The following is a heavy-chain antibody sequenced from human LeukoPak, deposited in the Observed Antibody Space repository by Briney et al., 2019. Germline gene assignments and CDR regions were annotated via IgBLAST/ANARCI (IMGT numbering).Heavy chain of an antibody. V-gene: IGHV3-48*03. CDR3: ARNHYYYYGMDV. CDR2: ISSSGSTI. J-gene: IGHJ6*04. CDR1: GFTVSSYE. Sequence: GGNLRLSCAASGFTVSSYEMNRVRQAQGKGLEGVFYISSSGSTIYYEDSVKGRFTISRDNAKNSLYLQMNSLRAEDTAVYYCARNHYYYYGMDVWGKGTTVTVSS.